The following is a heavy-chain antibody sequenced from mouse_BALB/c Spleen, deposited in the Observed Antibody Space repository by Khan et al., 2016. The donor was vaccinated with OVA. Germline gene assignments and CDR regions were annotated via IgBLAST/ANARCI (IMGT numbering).Heavy chain of an antibody. CDR1: GFTFSSFG. V-gene: IGHV5-17*02. CDR2: ISSDSITL. D-gene: IGHD1-1*02. J-gene: IGHJ3*01. CDR3: ARGSWAWFAY. Sequence: EVELVESGGGLVQPGGSRKLACAASGFTFSSFGMHWVRQAPDKGLEWVAYISSDSITLYYADTVKGRFTISRDNPRNTLFLQMTSLRSEDTAMYYCARGSWAWFAYWGQGTLVTVSA.